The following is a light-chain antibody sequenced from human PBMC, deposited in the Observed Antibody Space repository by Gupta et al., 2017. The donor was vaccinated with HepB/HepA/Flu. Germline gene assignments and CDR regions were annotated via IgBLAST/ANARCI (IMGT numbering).Light chain of an antibody. Sequence: DIQMTQSPSTLSASVGDRVTITCRASQSISSWLAWYQQKPGKAPKLLIYKVSSVESGVPSRFSGSGFGTEFTLTINGLQPDDFATYYCQQGDGSSPLTFGPGTKVDIK. V-gene: IGKV1-5*03. CDR3: QQGDGSSPLT. J-gene: IGKJ3*01. CDR1: QSISSW. CDR2: KVS.